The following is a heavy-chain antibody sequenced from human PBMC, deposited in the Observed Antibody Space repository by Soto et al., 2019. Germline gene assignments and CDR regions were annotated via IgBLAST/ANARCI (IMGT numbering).Heavy chain of an antibody. J-gene: IGHJ4*02. CDR2: ISGSGGGT. CDR3: GAGYLHFDY. Sequence: EVQLLESGGGLVQPGGSLRLSCAASGFTFNSYAMTWVRQAPGKGLEWVSGISGSGGGTYYADSVKGRFTISRDNSKNTLYLQMNSLRAEDTAVYYCGAGYLHFDYWGQGILVTVSS. CDR1: GFTFNSYA. D-gene: IGHD6-13*01. V-gene: IGHV3-23*01.